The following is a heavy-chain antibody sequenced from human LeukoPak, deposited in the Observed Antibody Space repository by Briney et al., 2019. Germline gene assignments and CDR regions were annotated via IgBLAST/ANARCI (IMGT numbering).Heavy chain of an antibody. CDR3: ARGLYSSGWYNWFDP. Sequence: SETLSLTCVVYGGSFSGYYWSWIRQPPGKGLEWIGEINHSGSTNYNPSLKSRVTISVDTSKSQFSLKLSSVTAADTAVYYCARGLYSSGWYNWFDPWGQGTLVTVSS. CDR1: GGSFSGYY. D-gene: IGHD6-19*01. J-gene: IGHJ5*02. V-gene: IGHV4-34*01. CDR2: INHSGST.